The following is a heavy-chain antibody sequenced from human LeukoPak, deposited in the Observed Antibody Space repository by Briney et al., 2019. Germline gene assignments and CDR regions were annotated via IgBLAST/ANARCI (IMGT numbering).Heavy chain of an antibody. Sequence: SSETLSLTCTVSGGSISSGGYYWSWIRQHPGKGLEWIGYIYYSGSTYYNPSLKSRVTISVDTSKNQFSLKLSSVTAADTAVYYCARVGGVVLRFLGNWFDPWAQGTLVTVSS. V-gene: IGHV4-31*03. CDR1: GGSISSGGYY. D-gene: IGHD3-3*01. CDR2: IYYSGST. J-gene: IGHJ5*02. CDR3: ARVGGVVLRFLGNWFDP.